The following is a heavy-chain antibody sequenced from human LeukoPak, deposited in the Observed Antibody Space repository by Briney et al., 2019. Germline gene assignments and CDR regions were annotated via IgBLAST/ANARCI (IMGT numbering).Heavy chain of an antibody. D-gene: IGHD2-2*01. CDR2: IYYSGST. CDR3: ARVVPAEGGWFDP. Sequence: PSETLSLTCTVSGGPINKYYWSWIRQPLGKGLEWIGYIYYSGSTNYNPALKSRVTISVDTSRNQFSLKLSSVTAADTAVYYCARVVPAEGGWFDPWGQGTLVTVSS. J-gene: IGHJ5*02. CDR1: GGPINKYY. V-gene: IGHV4-59*01.